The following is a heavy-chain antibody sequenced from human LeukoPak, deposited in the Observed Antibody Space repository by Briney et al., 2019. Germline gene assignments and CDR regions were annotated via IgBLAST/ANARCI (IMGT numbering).Heavy chain of an antibody. J-gene: IGHJ4*02. D-gene: IGHD2-15*01. CDR2: INPNSGGT. V-gene: IGHV1-2*02. Sequence: SVKVSCKASGYNFTGYYMHWVRQAPGQGLEWMGWINPNSGGTNYAQKFQGRVTMTRDTSISTAYMELSRLRSDDTAVYYCASDVEYCSGGSCYFVDDYWGQGTLVTVSS. CDR3: ASDVEYCSGGSCYFVDDY. CDR1: GYNFTGYY.